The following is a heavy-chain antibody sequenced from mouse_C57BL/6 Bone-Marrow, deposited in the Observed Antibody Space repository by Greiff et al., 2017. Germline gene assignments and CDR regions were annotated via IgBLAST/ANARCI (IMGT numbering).Heavy chain of an antibody. J-gene: IGHJ1*03. V-gene: IGHV1-76*01. CDR1: GYTFTDYY. CDR2: IYPGSGNT. CDR3: ERGDYGGNYGYFYV. D-gene: IGHD1-1*01. Sequence: QVQLQQSGAELVRPGASVKLSCKASGYTFTDYYINWVKQRPGQGLEWIARIYPGSGNTYYNEKFKGKATLTAEKSSSTAYMQLSSLTSEYSAVYVCERGDYGGNYGYFYVWGTGTTVTVSS.